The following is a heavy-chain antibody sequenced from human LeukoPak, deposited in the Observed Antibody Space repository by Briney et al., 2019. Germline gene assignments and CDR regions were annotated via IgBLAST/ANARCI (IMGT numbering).Heavy chain of an antibody. CDR2: IYYDGNT. Sequence: SETLSLTCTVSGGXISSTTYYWGWIRQPPGKGLEWIGSIYYDGNTYFNPSLKSRLTISVDTSKNQFSLTLSSVTAADTAVYYCASHLWFGELNWFDPWGQGTLVTVSS. J-gene: IGHJ5*02. CDR3: ASHLWFGELNWFDP. D-gene: IGHD3-10*01. CDR1: GGXISSTTYY. V-gene: IGHV4-39*01.